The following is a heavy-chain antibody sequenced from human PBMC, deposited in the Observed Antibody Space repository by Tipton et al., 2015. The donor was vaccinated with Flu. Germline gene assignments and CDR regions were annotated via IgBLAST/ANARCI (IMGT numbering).Heavy chain of an antibody. D-gene: IGHD2-2*01. CDR3: ARQSCTATTCYGFGY. CDR1: GYNFSSYW. CDR2: IAPSGSNFASYS. V-gene: IGHV5-10-1*01. J-gene: IGHJ4*02. Sequence: QLVQSGAEMKESGESLKISCKGSGYNFSSYWINWVRLVPGEGLEWVGRIAPSGSNFASYSNFGPSFQGRVTFSTDRSLSTAYLRWSSLRPSDTAVYYCARQSCTATTCYGFGYWGQGTLVSVSS.